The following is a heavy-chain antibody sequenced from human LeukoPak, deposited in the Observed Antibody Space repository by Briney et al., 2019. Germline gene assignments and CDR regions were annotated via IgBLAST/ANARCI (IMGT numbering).Heavy chain of an antibody. CDR3: ASTPSAYYDFWSGYPPDYYMDV. CDR2: IYYSGST. Sequence: SETLSLTCTVSGGSISSYYWSWIRQPPGKGLERIGYIYYSGSTNYNPSLKSRVTISVDTSKNQFSLKLSSVTAADTAVYYCASTPSAYYDFWSGYPPDYYMDVWGKGTTVTVSS. CDR1: GGSISSYY. J-gene: IGHJ6*03. D-gene: IGHD3-3*01. V-gene: IGHV4-59*01.